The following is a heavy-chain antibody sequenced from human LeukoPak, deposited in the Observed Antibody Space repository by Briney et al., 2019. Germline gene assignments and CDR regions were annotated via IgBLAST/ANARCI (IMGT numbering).Heavy chain of an antibody. V-gene: IGHV4-39*01. CDR3: VRRKAATTGKQYFSPDV. D-gene: IGHD1-14*01. Sequence: PSETLSLTCNVSGGSISRSSFYWGWIRQPPGKGPEWIGSWFYVGSTYYNPSLKSRVTISVDTSKNQFSLNLRSVTAADTAMYYCVRRKAATTGKQYFSPDVWGQGTTVTVSS. CDR2: WFYVGST. J-gene: IGHJ6*02. CDR1: GGSISRSSFY.